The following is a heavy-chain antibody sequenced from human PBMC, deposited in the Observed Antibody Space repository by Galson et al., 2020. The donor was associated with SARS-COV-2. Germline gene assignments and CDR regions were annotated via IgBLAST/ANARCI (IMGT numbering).Heavy chain of an antibody. CDR3: ARQQEGLQRGYYYYYMDV. CDR2: IYSSGST. CDR1: GGSISSSSYY. J-gene: IGHJ6*03. V-gene: IGHV4-39*07. Sequence: SETLSLTCTVSGGSISSSSYYWGWIRQPPGKGLEWIGNIYSSGSTYYNPSRKSRVTISVDTSKNQFSLKLSSVTAADTAVYYCARQQEGLQRGYYYYYMDVGGKGTTVTVSS. D-gene: IGHD6-13*01.